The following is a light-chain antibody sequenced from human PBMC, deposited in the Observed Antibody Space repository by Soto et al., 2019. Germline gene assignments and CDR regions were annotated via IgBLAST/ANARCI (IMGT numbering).Light chain of an antibody. CDR3: SSYASTSTAV. CDR2: EVN. Sequence: QSVLTQPASVSGSPGQSITISCTGTSSDVGAYNYVSWYQQHPGKAPKLMIYEVNYRPSGVSNRFSGSKSGITASPTISGLQAEDEADYYCSSYASTSTAVFGSGTKVTVL. J-gene: IGLJ1*01. CDR1: SSDVGAYNY. V-gene: IGLV2-14*01.